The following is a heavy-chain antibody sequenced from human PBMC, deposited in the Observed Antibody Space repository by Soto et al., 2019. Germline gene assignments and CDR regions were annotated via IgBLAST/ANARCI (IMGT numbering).Heavy chain of an antibody. V-gene: IGHV5-10-1*01. CDR1: GYRFTSYW. Sequence: LGESLKISCKGSGYRFTSYWISWVRQMPGKGLEWMGRIDPSDSYTKYSPSFQGHVTISADKSISTAYLQWSSLKASDTAMYYCARLLLTTVSRMDVWGQGTTVTVSS. D-gene: IGHD4-17*01. CDR3: ARLLLTTVSRMDV. CDR2: IDPSDSYT. J-gene: IGHJ6*02.